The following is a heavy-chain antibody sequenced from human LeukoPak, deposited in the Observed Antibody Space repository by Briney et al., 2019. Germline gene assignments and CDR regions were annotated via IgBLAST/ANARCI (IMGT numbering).Heavy chain of an antibody. CDR2: INRSGST. J-gene: IGHJ5*02. CDR1: GGSFSGYY. V-gene: IGHV4-34*01. Sequence: SETLSLTCAVYGGSFSGYYWSWIRQPPGKGLEWIGEINRSGSTNYNPSLKSRVTISVDTSKNQFSLKLSSVTAADTAVYYCARGATAYSSSPSNPWGQGTLVTVSS. D-gene: IGHD6-13*01. CDR3: ARGATAYSSSPSNP.